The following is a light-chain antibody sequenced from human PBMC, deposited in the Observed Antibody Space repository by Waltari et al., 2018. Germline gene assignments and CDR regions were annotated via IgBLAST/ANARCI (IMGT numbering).Light chain of an antibody. CDR3: QQYYSSPAT. V-gene: IGKV1-8*01. J-gene: IGKJ1*01. CDR1: QSISSY. Sequence: AIRITQSPSSLSASTGDRVTITCGASQSISSYLAWYQQKPGKAPKVLIYAASTLQSGVPSRFSGSGSGTDFTLPIRCLQSEDFAIYYCQQYYSSPATFGQGTKVEIK. CDR2: AAS.